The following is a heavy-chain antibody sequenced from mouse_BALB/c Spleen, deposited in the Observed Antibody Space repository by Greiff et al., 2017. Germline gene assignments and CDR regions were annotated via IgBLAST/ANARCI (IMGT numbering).Heavy chain of an antibody. Sequence: EVQLVESGGGLVQPGGSRKLSCAASGFTFSSFGMHWVRQAPEKGLEWVAYISSGSSTIYYADTVKGRFTISRDYPKNTLFLQMTSLRSEDTAMYYCAIVGNYVLAWFAYWGQGTLVTVSA. CDR1: GFTFSSFG. J-gene: IGHJ3*01. V-gene: IGHV5-17*02. CDR3: AIVGNYVLAWFAY. CDR2: ISSGSSTI. D-gene: IGHD2-1*01.